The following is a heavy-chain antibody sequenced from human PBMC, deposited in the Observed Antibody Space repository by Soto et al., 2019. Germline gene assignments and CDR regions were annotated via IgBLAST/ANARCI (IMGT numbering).Heavy chain of an antibody. CDR3: AGGIGLMVYVRNIVIGFDP. V-gene: IGHV4-30-4*01. CDR1: GGSISSGDYY. D-gene: IGHD2-8*01. CDR2: IYYSGST. J-gene: IGHJ5*02. Sequence: PSEKLSLTCTVSGGSISSGDYYWSWIRQPPGKGLEWIGYIYYSGSTYYNPSLKSRVTISVDTSKNQFSLKLSSVTAADTAVYYCAGGIGLMVYVRNIVIGFDPWGHGTMVTVS.